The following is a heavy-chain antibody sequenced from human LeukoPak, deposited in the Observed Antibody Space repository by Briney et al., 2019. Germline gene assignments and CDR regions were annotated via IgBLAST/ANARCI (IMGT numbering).Heavy chain of an antibody. CDR3: ARTYSSFDY. V-gene: IGHV3-74*01. CDR2: INNDGSTT. J-gene: IGHJ4*02. CDR1: GFTFSSYW. D-gene: IGHD6-19*01. Sequence: PGGSLRLSCAVSGFTFSSYWMHWVRQAPGKGLVWVSRINNDGSTTAYADSVGGRLTISRDNTKNTLYLQMNSLRAEDTAVYYCARTYSSFDYWGQGTLVTVSS.